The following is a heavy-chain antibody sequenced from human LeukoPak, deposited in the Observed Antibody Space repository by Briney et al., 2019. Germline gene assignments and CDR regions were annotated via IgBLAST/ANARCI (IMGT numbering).Heavy chain of an antibody. D-gene: IGHD6-13*01. Sequence: PGRSLRLSCAASGFTFSSYGMHWVRQAPGKGLEWVAVISYDGSNKYYADSVKGRFTISRDNSKNTLYLQMNSLRAEDTAVYYCEKEGHGSSLDYWGQGTLVTVSS. V-gene: IGHV3-30*18. CDR1: GFTFSSYG. CDR2: ISYDGSNK. CDR3: EKEGHGSSLDY. J-gene: IGHJ4*02.